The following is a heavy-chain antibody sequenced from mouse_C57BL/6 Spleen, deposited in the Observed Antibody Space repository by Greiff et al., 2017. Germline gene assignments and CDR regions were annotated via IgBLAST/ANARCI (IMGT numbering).Heavy chain of an antibody. D-gene: IGHD1-1*01. CDR2: IWSGGST. J-gene: IGHJ4*01. CDR1: GFSLTSYG. CDR3: ARMDGSSDYAMGY. Sequence: VQLVESGPGLVQPSQSLSITCTVSGFSLTSYGVHWVRQSPGKGLEWLGVIWSGGSTDYNAALISRLSISKDNSKSQVFFKMNSLRADDTAIYYWARMDGSSDYAMGYWGQGTSVTVSS. V-gene: IGHV2-2*01.